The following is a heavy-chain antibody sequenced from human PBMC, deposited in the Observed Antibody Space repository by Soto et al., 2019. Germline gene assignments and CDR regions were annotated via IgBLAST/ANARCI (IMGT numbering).Heavy chain of an antibody. CDR1: GYAFTSYA. Sequence: ASVKVSCKASGYAFTSYAMHWVRQAPGQRLEWMGWINAGNGNTKYSQKFQGRVTITRDTSASTAYMELSSLRSEDTAVYYCARDSSGWYGPPYYFDYWGQGTLVTGSS. V-gene: IGHV1-3*01. J-gene: IGHJ4*02. CDR2: INAGNGNT. CDR3: ARDSSGWYGPPYYFDY. D-gene: IGHD6-19*01.